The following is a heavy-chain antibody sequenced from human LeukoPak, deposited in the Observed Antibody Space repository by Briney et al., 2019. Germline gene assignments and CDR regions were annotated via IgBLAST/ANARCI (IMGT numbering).Heavy chain of an antibody. CDR3: ARALFGESYWGGFDY. CDR1: GFTFSNYN. Sequence: GGSLRLSCAASGFTFSNYNMNWVRQAPGKGLEWVSYISSSSSNIYYADSVKGRFTISRDNAKNSLYLQMNSLRDEKPAVYYCARALFGESYWGGFDYWGQGTLVTVSS. CDR2: ISSSSSNI. V-gene: IGHV3-48*02. J-gene: IGHJ4*02. D-gene: IGHD3-10*02.